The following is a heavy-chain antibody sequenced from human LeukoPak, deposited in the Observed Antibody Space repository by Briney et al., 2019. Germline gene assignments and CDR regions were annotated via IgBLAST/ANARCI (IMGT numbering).Heavy chain of an antibody. D-gene: IGHD4-17*01. CDR1: GGSISSYY. Sequence: PSETLSLTCTVSGGSISSYYWSWLRQPAGKGLEWIGRIYTSGSTNYNPSLKSRVTMSVDTSKNQFSLKLSSVTAADTAVYYCAREGYGDSLGYYYMDVWGKGATVTVSS. CDR3: AREGYGDSLGYYYMDV. J-gene: IGHJ6*03. V-gene: IGHV4-4*07. CDR2: IYTSGST.